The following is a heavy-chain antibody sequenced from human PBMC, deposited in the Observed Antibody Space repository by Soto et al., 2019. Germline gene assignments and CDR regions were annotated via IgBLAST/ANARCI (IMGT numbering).Heavy chain of an antibody. D-gene: IGHD3-16*01. J-gene: IGHJ4*02. V-gene: IGHV4-34*01. CDR1: GGSFSGYY. CDR3: ARGSGDYVWGY. Sequence: SETLSLTCAVYGGSFSGYYWSWIRQPPGKGLEWIGEINHSGSTNYNPSLKSRVTISVDTSKNQFSLKLSSVTAADTAVYYCARGSGDYVWGYWGQGTLVTVSS. CDR2: INHSGST.